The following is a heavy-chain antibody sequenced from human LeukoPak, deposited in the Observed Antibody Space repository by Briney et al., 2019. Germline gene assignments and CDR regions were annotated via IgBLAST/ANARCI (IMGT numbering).Heavy chain of an antibody. J-gene: IGHJ4*02. CDR3: AKEKVVVTAILDY. D-gene: IGHD2-21*02. Sequence: GGSLRLSCAASGFTFSSYGMHWVRQAPGKGLEWVAFIRYDGSNKYYADSVKGRFTISGDNSKNTLYLQMNSLRAEDTAVYYCAKEKVVVTAILDYWVQGTLVTVSS. CDR2: IRYDGSNK. V-gene: IGHV3-30*02. CDR1: GFTFSSYG.